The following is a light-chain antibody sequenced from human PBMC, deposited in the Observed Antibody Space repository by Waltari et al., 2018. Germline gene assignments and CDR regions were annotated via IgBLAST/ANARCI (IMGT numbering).Light chain of an antibody. CDR3: QQYNNWPRT. J-gene: IGKJ1*01. V-gene: IGKV3-15*01. CDR1: QSVSSN. CDR2: ATS. Sequence: EIVMTQSPATLSVSPGERVTLSCRASQSVSSNLAWYQQRPGQAPSLLIYATSTRATGVPARFRGRGSGTEFTLTIRSLQAEDFAVYYCQQYNNWPRTFGQGTKVEIQ.